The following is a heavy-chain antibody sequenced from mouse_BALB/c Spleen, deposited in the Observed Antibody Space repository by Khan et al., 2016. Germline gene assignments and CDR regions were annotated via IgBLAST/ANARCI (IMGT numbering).Heavy chain of an antibody. CDR3: TRSPTATRYFDV. V-gene: IGHV3-2*02. J-gene: IGHJ1*01. Sequence: EVQLQESGPGLVKPSQSLSLTCTVTGYSITSDYAWNWLRQFPGNKLEWMGYIRYSGSTTYNPSLKSRISITRDTSKNQFFLQLNSVTTEDTATYYCTRSPTATRYFDVWGAGTTVTVSA. D-gene: IGHD1-2*01. CDR2: IRYSGST. CDR1: GYSITSDYA.